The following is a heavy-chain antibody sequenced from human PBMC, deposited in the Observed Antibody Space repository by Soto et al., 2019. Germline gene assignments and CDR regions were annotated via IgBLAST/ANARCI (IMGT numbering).Heavy chain of an antibody. CDR2: IDPKNGGT. J-gene: IGHJ4*02. V-gene: IGHV1-2*02. CDR3: GRDDYGIFPY. D-gene: IGHD3-10*01. Sequence: QVQLVQSGTEVKKPGASVKVSCQASGYSISAYYIHWVRQAPGQGLEWMGWIDPKNGGTVSAQKFQGRLTLTRDPSISTVYMALSGLTSDDTALYYCGRDDYGIFPYWGQGSLVTVSS. CDR1: GYSISAYY.